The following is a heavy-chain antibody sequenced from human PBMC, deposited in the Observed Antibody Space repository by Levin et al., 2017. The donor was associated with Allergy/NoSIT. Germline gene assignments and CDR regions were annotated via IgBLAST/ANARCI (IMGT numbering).Heavy chain of an antibody. CDR3: ARWNWNYVIDY. CDR1: GASSSSYY. Sequence: PSETLSLTCTVPGASSSSYYWTWIRRPPGKGLEWIGFIFYIGTSNYNPSLKSRVAMSVDTSKNQFSLKLKSVTAADTAVYYCARWNWNYVIDYWGQGIQVTVSS. CDR2: IFYIGTS. V-gene: IGHV4-59*01. D-gene: IGHD1-7*01. J-gene: IGHJ4*02.